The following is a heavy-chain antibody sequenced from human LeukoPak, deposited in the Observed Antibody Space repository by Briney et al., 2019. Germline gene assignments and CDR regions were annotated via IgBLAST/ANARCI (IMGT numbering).Heavy chain of an antibody. J-gene: IGHJ4*02. CDR2: IYHSGST. V-gene: IGHV4-38-2*01. Sequence: SETLSLTCAVSGYSISSGYYWGWIRQPPGKGLEWIGRIYHSGSTYYNPSLKSRVTISVDTSKNQFSLKLSSVTAADTAVYYCARRRKNDVLDYWGQGTLVTVSS. D-gene: IGHD1-1*01. CDR1: GYSISSGYY. CDR3: ARRRKNDVLDY.